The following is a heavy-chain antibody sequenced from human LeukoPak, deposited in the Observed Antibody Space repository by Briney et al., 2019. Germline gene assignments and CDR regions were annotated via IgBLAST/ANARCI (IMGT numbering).Heavy chain of an antibody. CDR1: GITLSTSW. CDR3: ARGGLTAGFDY. D-gene: IGHD3-10*01. CDR2: INRDGSQI. J-gene: IGHJ4*02. V-gene: IGHV3-7*01. Sequence: HPGGSLRLSCAASGITLSTSWMTWVRQAPGKGLEWVTNINRDGSQIDYMDSVKGRFTISRDSANNALYLQMNSLRAEDTAVYYCARGGLTAGFDYWGQGTLVTVSS.